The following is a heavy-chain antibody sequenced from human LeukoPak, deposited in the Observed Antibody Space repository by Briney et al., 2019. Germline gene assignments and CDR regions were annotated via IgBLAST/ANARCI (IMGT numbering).Heavy chain of an antibody. CDR1: GYTFTSYG. CDR3: ARDTGNDFWRGYALGYYYYGMDV. V-gene: IGHV1-18*01. CDR2: ISAYNGNT. Sequence: ASVKVSCKASGYTFTSYGISWVRQAPGQGLEWMGWISAYNGNTNYAQKLQGRVTMTTDTSTSTAYMELKSLRSDDTAVYYCARDTGNDFWRGYALGYYYYGMDVWGQGTTVTVSS. J-gene: IGHJ6*02. D-gene: IGHD3-3*01.